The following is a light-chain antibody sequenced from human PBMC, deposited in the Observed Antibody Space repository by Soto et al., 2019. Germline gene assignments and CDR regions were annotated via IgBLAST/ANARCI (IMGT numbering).Light chain of an antibody. CDR1: QSISSW. CDR2: DAS. J-gene: IGKJ1*01. V-gene: IGKV1-5*01. CDR3: QQYNSYPWT. Sequence: DIQMTQSPSTLSVSVGYRVTITCRASQSISSWLAWYQQKPGKAPKLLIYDASRLEGVVPSRFSGSGSGTEFTLTISSLQPDDFATYYCQQYNSYPWTFGQGTKVESK.